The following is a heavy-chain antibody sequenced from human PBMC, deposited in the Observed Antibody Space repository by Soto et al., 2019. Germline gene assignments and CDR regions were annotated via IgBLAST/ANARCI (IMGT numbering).Heavy chain of an antibody. Sequence: XGSLRLSCAASGFTFGSYSMNWVRQAPGKGLEWVSYITSGSSPIYYADSVEGRFTISRDNAKNSLYLQMNSLRVEDTAVYYCARRAPGTTTTPRYYNYMDVWGIGTRVTVSS. CDR3: ARRAPGTTTTPRYYNYMDV. CDR1: GFTFGSYS. J-gene: IGHJ6*03. V-gene: IGHV3-48*01. CDR2: ITSGSSPI. D-gene: IGHD1-1*01.